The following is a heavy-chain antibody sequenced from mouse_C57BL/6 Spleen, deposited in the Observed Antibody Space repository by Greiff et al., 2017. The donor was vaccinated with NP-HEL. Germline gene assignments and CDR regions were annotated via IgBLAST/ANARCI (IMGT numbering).Heavy chain of an antibody. CDR3: ARLYYGSSWYFDV. J-gene: IGHJ1*03. Sequence: EVKVVESGGGLVKPGGSLKLSCAASGFTFSDYGMHWVRQAPEKGLEWVAYISSGSSTIYYADTVKGRFTISRDNAKNTLFLQMTSLRSEDTAMYYCARLYYGSSWYFDVWGTGTTVTVSS. V-gene: IGHV5-17*01. CDR2: ISSGSSTI. CDR1: GFTFSDYG. D-gene: IGHD1-1*01.